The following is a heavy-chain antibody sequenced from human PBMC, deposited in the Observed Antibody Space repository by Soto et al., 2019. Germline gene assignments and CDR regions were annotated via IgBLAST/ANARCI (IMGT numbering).Heavy chain of an antibody. Sequence: PGGSLRLSCAASGFTFSSYAMSWVRQAPGKGLEWVSAISGSGGSTYYADSVKGRFTISRDNSKNTLYLQMNSLRAEDTAVYYCANYYYDSSGYDYYYYGMDVWGQGTTVTVS. CDR1: GFTFSSYA. CDR2: ISGSGGST. V-gene: IGHV3-23*01. D-gene: IGHD3-22*01. J-gene: IGHJ6*02. CDR3: ANYYYDSSGYDYYYYGMDV.